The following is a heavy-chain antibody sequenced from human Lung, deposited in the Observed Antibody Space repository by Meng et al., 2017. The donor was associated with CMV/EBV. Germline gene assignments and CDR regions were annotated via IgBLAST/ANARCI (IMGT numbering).Heavy chain of an antibody. V-gene: IGHV1-2*02. J-gene: IGHJ4*02. CDR2: IYPASGGT. CDR3: ARDHNWGPDY. D-gene: IGHD1-1*01. Sequence: ASVXVSCKASGYTFTGHYLHWVRQAPGQGLGWMGWIYPASGGTNYAQNFQGRVTMTSDTSISTAYMELSGLRSDDTALYFCARDHNWGPDYWGQGTLVTVSS. CDR1: GYTFTGHY.